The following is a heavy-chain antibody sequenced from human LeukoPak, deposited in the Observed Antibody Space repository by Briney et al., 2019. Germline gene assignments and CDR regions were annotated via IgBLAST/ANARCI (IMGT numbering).Heavy chain of an antibody. CDR3: VRHDSGYNYYDMDL. V-gene: IGHV3-11*06. Sequence: KPGESLRLSCAASGFTFSDYSVSWIRQAPEEGLEWVSHILTSSIYTNYADSVKDRFTLSRDNANNLLFLQMNSLRAEDTAVYYCVRHDSGYNYYDMDLWAQGTTVTVSA. CDR2: ILTSSIYT. J-gene: IGHJ6*01. CDR1: GFTFSDYS. D-gene: IGHD6-25*01.